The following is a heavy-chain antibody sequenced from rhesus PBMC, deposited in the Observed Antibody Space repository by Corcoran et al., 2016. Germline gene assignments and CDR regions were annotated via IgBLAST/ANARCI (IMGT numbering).Heavy chain of an antibody. CDR2: LYLYGNSGIT. CDR3: ARGRLSFYNSLDV. Sequence: VQLQESGPGVVKPSETLSLTCAVSGGSISSGYDRRRIRQPHGQGGGRVGCLYLYGNSGITDYNPSLKIRFTLATDASKNQFSRKLGSVTAADTAVYYCARGRLSFYNSLDVWGRGVLVTVSS. J-gene: IGHJ5-2*02. V-gene: IGHV4-76*01. D-gene: IGHD1-44*02. CDR1: GGSISSGYD.